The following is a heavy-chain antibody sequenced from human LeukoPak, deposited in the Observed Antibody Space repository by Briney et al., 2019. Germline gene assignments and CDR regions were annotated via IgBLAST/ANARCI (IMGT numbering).Heavy chain of an antibody. D-gene: IGHD3-10*01. CDR1: GGSISSRNW. CDR2: INPSGSA. V-gene: IGHV4-4*02. CDR3: VGEYGSGTSYNIFSY. Sequence: PSETLSLTCDVSGGSISSRNWWSWVRQPPGEGLEWIGEINPSGSANYKPSLKSRVTMSLDKSKNQFSLKLTSVTAADTAVYYCVGEYGSGTSYNIFSYWGQGTLVTVSS. J-gene: IGHJ4*02.